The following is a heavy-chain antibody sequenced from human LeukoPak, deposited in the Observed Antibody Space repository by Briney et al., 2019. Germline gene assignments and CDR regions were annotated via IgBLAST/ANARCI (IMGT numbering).Heavy chain of an antibody. D-gene: IGHD4-17*01. V-gene: IGHV3-74*01. CDR1: GFTFSSYW. CDR3: ASLYGDYNWFDP. Sequence: GGSLRLSCAASGFTFSSYWMHWVRQAPGKGLVWVSRIDSDGSSTSYADSVKGRFTTSRDNAKNTLYLQMNSLRAEDTAVYYCASLYGDYNWFDPWGQGTLVTVSS. J-gene: IGHJ5*02. CDR2: IDSDGSST.